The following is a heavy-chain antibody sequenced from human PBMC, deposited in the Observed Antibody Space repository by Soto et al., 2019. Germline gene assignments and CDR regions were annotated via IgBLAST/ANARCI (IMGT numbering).Heavy chain of an antibody. Sequence: EVQLGESGGGLVQPGGSLRLSCAASGFTFSSYWMQWVRQAPGKGLVWVSRINSDGSSTNYGDSVKGRFTISRDNAMNTLNLQMNSLRAEDTAVYYCVRGAGSRGYDYWGQGTLVTVSS. CDR3: VRGAGSRGYDY. J-gene: IGHJ4*02. D-gene: IGHD3-10*01. V-gene: IGHV3-74*01. CDR1: GFTFSSYW. CDR2: INSDGSST.